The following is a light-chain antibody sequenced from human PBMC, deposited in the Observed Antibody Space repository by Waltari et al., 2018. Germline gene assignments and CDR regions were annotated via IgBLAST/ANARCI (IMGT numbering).Light chain of an antibody. Sequence: DIQMTQSPSSLSASVGDRVTITCQASQDISNYLNWYQQKPGKAPKLLIYDASNLETGVPSRFSGSGSGTDFTFTISSLQPKDIATYYCQQYDNLPRVTFGPGTKVDIK. CDR1: QDISNY. CDR3: QQYDNLPRVT. CDR2: DAS. V-gene: IGKV1-33*01. J-gene: IGKJ3*01.